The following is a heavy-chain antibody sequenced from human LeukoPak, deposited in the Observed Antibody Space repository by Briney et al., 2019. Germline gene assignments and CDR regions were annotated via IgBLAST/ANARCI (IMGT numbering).Heavy chain of an antibody. V-gene: IGHV1-2*02. CDR2: INPNSGGT. D-gene: IGHD2-2*01. Sequence: ASVKVSCTASGYTFTGYYMHWVRQAPGQGLEWMGWINPNSGGTNYAQKFQGRVTMTRDTSISTAYMELSRLRSDDTAVYYCARDRPGIVVVPAATPGYMDVWGKGTTVTVSS. J-gene: IGHJ6*03. CDR1: GYTFTGYY. CDR3: ARDRPGIVVVPAATPGYMDV.